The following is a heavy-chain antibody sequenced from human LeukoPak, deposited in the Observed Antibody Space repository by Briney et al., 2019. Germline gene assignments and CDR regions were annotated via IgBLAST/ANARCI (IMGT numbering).Heavy chain of an antibody. J-gene: IGHJ4*02. D-gene: IGHD1-26*01. CDR2: ISGSGGST. CDR1: GFTFSSYA. Sequence: GGSLRLSCAASGFTFSSYAMSWVRQAPGKGLEWVSAISGSGGSTYYADSVKGRFTISRDNSKNTLYLQMDSLRAEDTAVYYCAKGGGSYSTPLDYWGQGTLVTVSS. V-gene: IGHV3-23*01. CDR3: AKGGGSYSTPLDY.